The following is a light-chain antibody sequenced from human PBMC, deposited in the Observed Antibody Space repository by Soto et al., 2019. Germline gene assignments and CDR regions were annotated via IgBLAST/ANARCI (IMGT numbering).Light chain of an antibody. V-gene: IGLV2-11*01. CDR1: SSDVGGYNY. CDR2: DVS. CDR3: CSYAGSYTYV. Sequence: QSALTQPRSVSVSPGQSVTISCTGTSSDVGGYNYVSLYQHHPGKAPKLMIYDVSKRPSGVPDRFSGSKSGNTASLTISGLQAEDEADYYCCSYAGSYTYVFGTGTKVTVL. J-gene: IGLJ1*01.